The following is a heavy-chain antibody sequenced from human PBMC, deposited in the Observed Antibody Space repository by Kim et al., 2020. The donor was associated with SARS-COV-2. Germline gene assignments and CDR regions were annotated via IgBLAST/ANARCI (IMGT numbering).Heavy chain of an antibody. CDR2: IGTAGDT. V-gene: IGHV3-13*01. CDR1: GFTFSSYD. CDR3: ARAPAASYGSGSYYKNWYFDL. D-gene: IGHD3-10*01. J-gene: IGHJ2*01. Sequence: GGSLRLSCAASGFTFSSYDMHWVRQATGKGLEWVSAIGTAGDTYYPGSVKGRFTISRENAKNSLYLQMNSLRAGDTAVYYCARAPAASYGSGSYYKNWYFDLWGRGTLVTVSS.